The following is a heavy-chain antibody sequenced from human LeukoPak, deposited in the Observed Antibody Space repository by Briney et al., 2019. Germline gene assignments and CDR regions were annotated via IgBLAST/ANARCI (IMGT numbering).Heavy chain of an antibody. CDR2: INHSGST. D-gene: IGHD3-10*01. J-gene: IGHJ4*02. CDR1: GGSISSGYY. Sequence: PSQTLSLTCTVSGGSISSGYYWSWIRQPPGKGLEWIGEINHSGSTNYNPSLKSRVTISVDTSKNQFSLKLSSVTAADTAVYYCASSITMVRGVIIMVGYWGQGTLVTVSS. V-gene: IGHV4-34*01. CDR3: ASSITMVRGVIIMVGY.